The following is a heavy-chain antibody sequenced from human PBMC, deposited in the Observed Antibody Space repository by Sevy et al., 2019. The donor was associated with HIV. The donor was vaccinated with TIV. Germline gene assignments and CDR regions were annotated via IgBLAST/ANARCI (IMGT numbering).Heavy chain of an antibody. CDR3: APEWAPGYYYDAIGVKRDYYFDY. CDR2: ISAYNGNT. CDR1: DYTFSTQG. V-gene: IGHV1-18*01. J-gene: IGHJ4*02. D-gene: IGHD3-22*01. Sequence: ASVKVSCKASDYTFSTQGFNWVRQAPGQGLEWMGWISAYNGNTKYAQKFQGRVTMTTDTSTSTADMGLRGLTSDDTAVYYCAPEWAPGYYYDAIGVKRDYYFDYWGQGTLVTVSS.